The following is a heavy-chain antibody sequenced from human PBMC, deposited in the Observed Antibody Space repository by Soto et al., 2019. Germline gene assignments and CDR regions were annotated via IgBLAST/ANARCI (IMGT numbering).Heavy chain of an antibody. Sequence: PGGSLRLSCAASGFTFSSYAMHWVRQAPGKGLEWVAVISYDGSNKYYADSVKGRFTISRDNSKNTLYLQMNSLRAEDTAVYYCARATFNYFDYWGQGTLVTVSS. CDR1: GFTFSSYA. D-gene: IGHD3-16*01. CDR2: ISYDGSNK. J-gene: IGHJ4*02. CDR3: ARATFNYFDY. V-gene: IGHV3-30-3*01.